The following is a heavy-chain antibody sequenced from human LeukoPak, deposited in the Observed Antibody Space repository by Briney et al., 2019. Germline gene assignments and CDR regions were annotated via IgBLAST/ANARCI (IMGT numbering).Heavy chain of an antibody. D-gene: IGHD3-10*01. J-gene: IGHJ5*02. V-gene: IGHV1-2*02. CDR2: INPNSGGT. Sequence: GASVKVSCKASGYTFTGYYMHWVRQAPGQGLEWMGWINPNSGGTNYAQKFQGRVTMTRDTSISTAYMELSRLRSDDTAVYYCARVPYYYGSGSDNWFDPWGQGTLATVSS. CDR1: GYTFTGYY. CDR3: ARVPYYYGSGSDNWFDP.